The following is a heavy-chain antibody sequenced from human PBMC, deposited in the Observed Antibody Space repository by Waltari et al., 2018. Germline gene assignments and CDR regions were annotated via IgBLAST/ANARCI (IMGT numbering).Heavy chain of an antibody. V-gene: IGHV3-20*01. Sequence: EVQLVESGGGVVRPGGSLRLSCAASGLPFDNYGMSWVRQAPGKGLEWVSGIDWNGGSTGYADSVKGRFTISRDNAKNSLYLQMNSLRAEDTAWYHCARVGYSSFWGRFDPWGQGTLVTVSS. J-gene: IGHJ5*02. CDR3: ARVGYSSFWGRFDP. CDR1: GLPFDNYG. D-gene: IGHD6-13*01. CDR2: IDWNGGST.